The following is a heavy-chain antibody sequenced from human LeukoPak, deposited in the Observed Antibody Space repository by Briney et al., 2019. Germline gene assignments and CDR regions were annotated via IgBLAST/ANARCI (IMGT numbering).Heavy chain of an antibody. CDR1: GFTFSSYS. J-gene: IGHJ4*02. CDR2: ISSSSSYI. Sequence: GGSLRLSRAASGFTFSSYSMNWVRQAPGKGLEWVSSISSSSSYIYYADSVKGRFTISRDNAKNSLYLQMNSLRAEDTAVYYCTKALDGSGWFRGSDYWGQGTLVSVSS. CDR3: TKALDGSGWFRGSDY. D-gene: IGHD6-19*01. V-gene: IGHV3-21*04.